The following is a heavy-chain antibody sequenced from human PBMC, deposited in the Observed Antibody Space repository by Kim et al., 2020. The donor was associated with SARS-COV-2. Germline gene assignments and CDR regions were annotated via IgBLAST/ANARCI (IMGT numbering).Heavy chain of an antibody. CDR1: GFTFSSYA. J-gene: IGHJ6*02. CDR2: ISYDGSNK. Sequence: GGSLRLSCAASGFTFSSYAMHWVRQAPGKGLEWVAVISYDGSNKYYADSVKGRFTISRDNSKNTLYLQMNSLRAEDTAVYYCARAPSIFPIVAYRGYYGMDVWGQGTTVTVSS. V-gene: IGHV3-30*04. CDR3: ARAPSIFPIVAYRGYYGMDV. D-gene: IGHD5-12*01.